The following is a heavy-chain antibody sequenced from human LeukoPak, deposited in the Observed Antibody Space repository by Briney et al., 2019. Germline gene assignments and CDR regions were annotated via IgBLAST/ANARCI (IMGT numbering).Heavy chain of an antibody. J-gene: IGHJ4*02. V-gene: IGHV3-21*01. CDR2: ISSSSSYI. CDR1: GFTFSSYS. Sequence: PGGSLRLSCAASGFTFSSYSMNWVRQAPGKGLEWVSSISSSSSYIYYADSVKGRFTISRDNAKNTLYLQMNSLRAEDTAVYYCARVKGAAAGTFDYWGQGTLVTVSS. CDR3: ARVKGAAAGTFDY. D-gene: IGHD6-13*01.